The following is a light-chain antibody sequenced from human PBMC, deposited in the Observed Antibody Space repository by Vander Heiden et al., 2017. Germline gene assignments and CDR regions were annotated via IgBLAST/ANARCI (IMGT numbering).Light chain of an antibody. J-gene: IGKJ4*01. V-gene: IGKV1D-8*02. CDR2: AAS. CDR3: QQYYSFPLT. Sequence: ASWMTQSPSLLSASTGDRVTISCRMRQGISSYLSWYQKTPGKAPELLNYAASTLQSGVPSRFSGSGSGTDFTLTISRLQSEDFATYYCQQYYSFPLTFGAGTKVEIK. CDR1: QGISSY.